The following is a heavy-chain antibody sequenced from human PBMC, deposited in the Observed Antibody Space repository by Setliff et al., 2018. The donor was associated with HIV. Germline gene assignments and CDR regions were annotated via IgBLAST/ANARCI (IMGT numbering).Heavy chain of an antibody. CDR3: AREIYGGNSRPFDY. CDR1: GGSIKSYY. V-gene: IGHV4-59*01. J-gene: IGHJ4*02. Sequence: SETLSLTCTVSGGSIKSYYWSWIRQAPGKGLEWIGYIYYNGNTNYNPSLKSRITISADTSKNQFSLKLTSVTAADTAVYYCAREIYGGNSRPFDYWGQGTLVTVSS. D-gene: IGHD4-17*01. CDR2: IYYNGNT.